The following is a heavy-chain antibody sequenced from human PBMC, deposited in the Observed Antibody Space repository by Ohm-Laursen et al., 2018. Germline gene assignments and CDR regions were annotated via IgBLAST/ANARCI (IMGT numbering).Heavy chain of an antibody. V-gene: IGHV3-11*01. Sequence: SLRLSCSASGSTFSDYYMSWIRQAPGKGLEWVSYSSSSGNTIYNADSVKGRFTISRDNAKKSLYLQMNSLRAEDTAVYYCARDYYGDPSSDYWGQGTLVTVSS. J-gene: IGHJ4*02. CDR2: SSSSGNTI. CDR1: GSTFSDYY. D-gene: IGHD4-17*01. CDR3: ARDYYGDPSSDY.